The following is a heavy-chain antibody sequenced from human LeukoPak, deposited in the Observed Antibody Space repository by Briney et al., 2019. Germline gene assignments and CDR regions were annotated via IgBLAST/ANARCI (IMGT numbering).Heavy chain of an antibody. CDR1: GGSISSYY. V-gene: IGHV4-59*01. Sequence: SETLSLTWTVSGGSISSYYWSWIRQPPGKGLEWIGYFHNSGTSTYNPSLKSRVTISADTSKNQFSLKLNSLTTADTAVYYCTRGAGWLIDYWGQGILVTVSS. CDR2: FHNSGTS. D-gene: IGHD3-16*01. CDR3: TRGAGWLIDY. J-gene: IGHJ4*02.